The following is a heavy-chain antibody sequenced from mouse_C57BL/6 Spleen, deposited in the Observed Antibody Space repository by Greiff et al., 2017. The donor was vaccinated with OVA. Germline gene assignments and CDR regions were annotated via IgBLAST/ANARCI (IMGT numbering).Heavy chain of an antibody. CDR2: IWRGGST. CDR1: GFSLTSYG. CDR3: AKNYGSRGYFDY. J-gene: IGHJ2*01. Sequence: QVQLQQSGPGLVQPSQSLSITCTVSGFSLTSYGVHWVRQSPGKGLEWLGVIWRGGSTDYNAAFMSRLSITKDNSKSQFFFNMNSLQADDTAIYYCAKNYGSRGYFDYWGQGTTLTVSS. D-gene: IGHD1-1*01. V-gene: IGHV2-5*01.